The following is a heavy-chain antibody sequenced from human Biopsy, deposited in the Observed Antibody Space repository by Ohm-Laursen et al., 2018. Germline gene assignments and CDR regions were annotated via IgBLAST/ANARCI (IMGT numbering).Heavy chain of an antibody. CDR3: ARGSGSGFYFDQ. CDR1: KFTVSTNS. Sequence: LSLTCAVSKFTVSTNSMSWVRLAPGRGLEWVSVIYAGATTYYPDSVKGRFTISRDNSRNTVYLQMDSLRGEDTAVYFCARGSGSGFYFDQWGQGTLVTVSS. D-gene: IGHD2-15*01. J-gene: IGHJ4*02. CDR2: IYAGATT. V-gene: IGHV3-66*01.